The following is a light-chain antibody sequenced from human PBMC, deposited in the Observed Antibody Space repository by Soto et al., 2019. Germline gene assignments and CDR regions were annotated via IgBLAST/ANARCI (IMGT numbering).Light chain of an antibody. J-gene: IGKJ1*01. Sequence: DIQMTQSPSSLSASVGDRVTITRRANQSISSYLNWYQQKPGKAPQLLIHAASTLQGGVPSRFSGSGSGTDFTLTISSLQPEDFATYYCQQSYSTRWTFGQGTKVEIK. V-gene: IGKV1-39*01. CDR3: QQSYSTRWT. CDR1: QSISSY. CDR2: AAS.